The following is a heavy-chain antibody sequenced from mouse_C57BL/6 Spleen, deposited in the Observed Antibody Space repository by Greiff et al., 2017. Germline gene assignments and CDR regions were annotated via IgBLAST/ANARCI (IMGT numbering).Heavy chain of an antibody. Sequence: QVQLQQPGAELVKPGASVKLSCKASGYTFTSYWMHWVKQRPGQGLEWIGMIHPNSGSTNYNEKFKSKATLTVDKSSSTAYMQLSSLTSEDSAVYYCARFGAGVARFDYWGQGTTLTGSS. CDR1: GYTFTSYW. D-gene: IGHD1-1*01. CDR3: ARFGAGVARFDY. J-gene: IGHJ2*01. V-gene: IGHV1-64*01. CDR2: IHPNSGST.